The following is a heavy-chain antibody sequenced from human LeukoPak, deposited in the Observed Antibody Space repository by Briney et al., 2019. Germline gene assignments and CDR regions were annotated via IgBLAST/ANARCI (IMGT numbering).Heavy chain of an antibody. J-gene: IGHJ6*03. Sequence: GESLKISCKASGYTFTSYWIGWVRQMPGKGLEWMGIIYPGDSETRYSPSLRGQVTISADKSISTAYLQWSSLKASDTAMYYCARYKDSRYMDVRGKGTTVTVSS. D-gene: IGHD1-1*01. V-gene: IGHV5-51*01. CDR2: IYPGDSET. CDR1: GYTFTSYW. CDR3: ARYKDSRYMDV.